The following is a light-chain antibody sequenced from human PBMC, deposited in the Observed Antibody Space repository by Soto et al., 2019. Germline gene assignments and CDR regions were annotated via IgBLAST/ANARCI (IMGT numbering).Light chain of an antibody. CDR1: QSVSTN. V-gene: IGKV3-20*01. CDR3: QQYGRSPRT. Sequence: EILMTQSPATLAVSPGERATLSCMASQSVSTNLDWYQRKTGKAPRLLIYGASTRATGIPERFTGSGFGTDCTLTFSRLEPEVLAVYYCQQYGRSPRTCDQGTKVDIK. J-gene: IGKJ1*01. CDR2: GAS.